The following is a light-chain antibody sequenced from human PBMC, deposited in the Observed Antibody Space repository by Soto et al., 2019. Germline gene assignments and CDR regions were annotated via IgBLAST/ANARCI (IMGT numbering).Light chain of an antibody. CDR3: QQYNSYPVT. CDR2: KAS. CDR1: QFISTW. V-gene: IGKV1-5*03. Sequence: DIQMTQSPSALSASVGDRVTITCRASQFISTWLAWSPQKPGKAPKVLRYKASSLESGVPSRFSGSGSWTEFTLTISSLQPDDFATAYGQQYNSYPVTFGQGTKVEIK. J-gene: IGKJ1*01.